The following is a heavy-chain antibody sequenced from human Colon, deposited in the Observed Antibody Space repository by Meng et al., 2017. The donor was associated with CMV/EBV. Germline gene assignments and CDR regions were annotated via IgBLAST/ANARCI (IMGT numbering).Heavy chain of an antibody. Sequence: ETLSLTCAASGFTFSLYAMNWVRQAPGEGPEWVSTISGRDVNTYYAGSVMGRFTVSRDNSKNTLYLQMNSLRADDTAVYYCAKSPYVSEYHYDSSGYFDYWGQGTLVTVSS. V-gene: IGHV3-23*01. J-gene: IGHJ4*02. D-gene: IGHD3-22*01. CDR3: AKSPYVSEYHYDSSGYFDY. CDR2: ISGRDVNT. CDR1: GFTFSLYA.